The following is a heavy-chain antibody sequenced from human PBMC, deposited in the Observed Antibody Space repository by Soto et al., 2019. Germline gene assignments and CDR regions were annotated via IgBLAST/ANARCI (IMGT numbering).Heavy chain of an antibody. D-gene: IGHD3-10*01. CDR3: ARDDSRVGELRWDYYYGMDV. J-gene: IGHJ6*02. CDR2: IYYSGST. Sequence: QVQLQASGPGLVKPSETLSLTCTVSGGSVSSGSYYWSWIRQPPGKGLEWIGYIYYSGSTNYNPSLKSRVTISVDTSKNQFSLKLSSVTAADTAVYYCARDDSRVGELRWDYYYGMDVWGQGTTVTVSS. V-gene: IGHV4-61*01. CDR1: GGSVSSGSYY.